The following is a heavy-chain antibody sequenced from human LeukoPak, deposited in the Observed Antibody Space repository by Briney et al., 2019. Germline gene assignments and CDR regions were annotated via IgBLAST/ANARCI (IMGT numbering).Heavy chain of an antibody. CDR1: GFTFSSYW. J-gene: IGHJ4*02. V-gene: IGHV3-74*01. CDR2: INSDGSST. Sequence: GGSLRLSCAASGFTFSSYWMHWVRQAPGKGLVWVSRINSDGSSTSYADSVKGRFTISRDNAKNTLYLQMNSLRAEDTAVYYCARATSASSSWYPPCFDYWGQGTLVTVSS. D-gene: IGHD6-13*01. CDR3: ARATSASSSWYPPCFDY.